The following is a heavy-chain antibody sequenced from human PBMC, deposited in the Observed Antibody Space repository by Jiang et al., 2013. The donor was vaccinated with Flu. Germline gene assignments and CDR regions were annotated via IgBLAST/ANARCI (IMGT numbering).Heavy chain of an antibody. J-gene: IGHJ4*02. D-gene: IGHD3-22*01. CDR2: IIPIFGTA. CDR3: ATLRSPNYYDSSGYFDY. CDR1: GGTFSSYA. V-gene: IGHV1-69*06. Sequence: GAEVKKPGSSVKVSCKASGGTFSSYAISWVRQAPGQGLEWMGGIIPIFGTANYAQKFQGRVTITADKSTSTAYMEPSSLRSEDTAVYYCATLRSPNYYDSSGYFDYWGQGTLVTVSS.